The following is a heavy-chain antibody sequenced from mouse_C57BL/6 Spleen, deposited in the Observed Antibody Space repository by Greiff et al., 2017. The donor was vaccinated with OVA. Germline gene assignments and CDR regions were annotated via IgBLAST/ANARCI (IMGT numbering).Heavy chain of an antibody. V-gene: IGHV1-80*01. CDR1: GYAFSSYW. Sequence: VQLQQSGAELVKPGASVKISCKASGYAFSSYWMNWVKQRPGKGLEWIGQIYPGDGDTNYNGKFKGKATLTADKSSSTAYMQLSSLPSEDSAVYFCARWIYDYEGFAYWGQGTLVTVSA. CDR2: IYPGDGDT. J-gene: IGHJ3*01. CDR3: ARWIYDYEGFAY. D-gene: IGHD2-4*01.